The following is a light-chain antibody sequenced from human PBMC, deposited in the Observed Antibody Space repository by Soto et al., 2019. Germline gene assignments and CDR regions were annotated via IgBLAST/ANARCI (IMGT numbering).Light chain of an antibody. J-gene: IGKJ1*01. CDR1: QEISNY. V-gene: IGKV1-33*01. Sequence: DIQMIQSPSSLSASVGDRVTITCQASQEISNYLNWYQQKPGKAPKLLIYDASNLERWFPSMFSGRGSGTDFTFTISSLQPEDFATYYCQQYDHLPRTFGRGTKVEIK. CDR2: DAS. CDR3: QQYDHLPRT.